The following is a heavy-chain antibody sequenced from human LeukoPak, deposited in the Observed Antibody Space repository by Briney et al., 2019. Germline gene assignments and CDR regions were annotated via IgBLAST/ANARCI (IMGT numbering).Heavy chain of an antibody. CDR1: GFTFSSYA. CDR2: ISYDGSNK. J-gene: IGHJ4*02. V-gene: IGHV3-30*04. D-gene: IGHD6-6*01. Sequence: GGSLRLSCAASGFTFSSYALSWVRQAPGKGLEWVAVISYDGSNKYYADSVKGRFTISRDNSKNTLYLQMNSLRTEDTAVYYCARGVEYTNSSPDFWGQGTLVTVSS. CDR3: ARGVEYTNSSPDF.